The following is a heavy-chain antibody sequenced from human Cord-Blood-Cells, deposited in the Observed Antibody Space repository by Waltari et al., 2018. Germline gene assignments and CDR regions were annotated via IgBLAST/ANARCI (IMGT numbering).Heavy chain of an antibody. V-gene: IGHV3-23*01. Sequence: EVQLLESGGGLVQPGGSLRLSCAASGFTFSSYAMSWVRQAPGKVVGWVSGISGSGGSTYYADSVKGRFTISRDNSKNTLYLQMNSLRAEDTAVYYCAKGGWIAARSAFDIWGQGTMVTVSS. CDR1: GFTFSSYA. J-gene: IGHJ3*02. CDR2: ISGSGGST. D-gene: IGHD6-6*01. CDR3: AKGGWIAARSAFDI.